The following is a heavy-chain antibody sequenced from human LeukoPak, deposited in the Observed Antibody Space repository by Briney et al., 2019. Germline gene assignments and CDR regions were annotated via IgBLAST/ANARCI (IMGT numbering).Heavy chain of an antibody. CDR3: AREDIPMVLSLDH. D-gene: IGHD3-10*01. J-gene: IGHJ4*02. V-gene: IGHV3-23*01. Sequence: GGSLRLSCAASGFTFSSYAMSWGRQAPGKGLEWVSAISGRGDNTYYADSVRGRFTVSRDNSKNTLYVQMTSLRAEDTAVYYCAREDIPMVLSLDHWGQGTLVTVSS. CDR1: GFTFSSYA. CDR2: ISGRGDNT.